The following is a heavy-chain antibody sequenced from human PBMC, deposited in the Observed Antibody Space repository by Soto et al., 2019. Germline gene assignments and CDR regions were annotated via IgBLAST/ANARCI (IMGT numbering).Heavy chain of an antibody. D-gene: IGHD6-19*01. Sequence: EVLLLESGGGLVQPGGSLRLSCSASGFTFNTHWMTWVRQAPGKGLEWVASIKRDGHERIYMDSVQGRFTISRDDSKKAVYLQMNTLRADDTAVYYCVVRSGWIYAYWGQGNLVIVSS. J-gene: IGHJ4*02. CDR1: GFTFNTHW. V-gene: IGHV3-7*03. CDR2: IKRDGHER. CDR3: VVRSGWIYAY.